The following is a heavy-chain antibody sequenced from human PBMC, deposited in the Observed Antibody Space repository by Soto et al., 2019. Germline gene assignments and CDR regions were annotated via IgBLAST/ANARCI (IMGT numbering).Heavy chain of an antibody. CDR3: ARGRITMVRGRNWFDS. J-gene: IGHJ5*01. Sequence: QVQLQQWGAGLLKPWETLSLTCAVYRGSFSGYYWSWMRQPPGKGLEWIGEINHSGSTNYNPSLKSRVTISVDTSKNQFSLKLSSVTAADTAVYYCARGRITMVRGRNWFDSWGQGTLVTVSS. V-gene: IGHV4-34*01. CDR1: RGSFSGYY. CDR2: INHSGST. D-gene: IGHD3-10*01.